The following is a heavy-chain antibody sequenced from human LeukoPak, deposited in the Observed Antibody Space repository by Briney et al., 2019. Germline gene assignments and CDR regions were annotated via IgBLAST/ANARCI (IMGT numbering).Heavy chain of an antibody. V-gene: IGHV4-61*01. D-gene: IGHD6-6*01. J-gene: IGHJ4*02. CDR1: GRSVSSGSYY. CDR2: IYYSGST. CDR3: ARGEWRAARPYY. Sequence: SETLSLTCTVSGRSVSSGSYYWSWIRQPPGKGLVWIGYIYYSGSTNYNPSLKSRVTISVDTSKNQFSLKLSSVTAADTAVYYCARGEWRAARPYYWGQGTLVTVSS.